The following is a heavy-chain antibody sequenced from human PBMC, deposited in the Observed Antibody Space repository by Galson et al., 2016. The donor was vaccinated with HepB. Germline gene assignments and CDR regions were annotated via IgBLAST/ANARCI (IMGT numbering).Heavy chain of an antibody. J-gene: IGHJ4*02. CDR3: AREGLADGSYFDY. CDR1: GFTFTNYW. CDR2: IKEDGTEK. V-gene: IGHV3-7*01. Sequence: PLRLSCAASGFTFTNYWMTWVRQVPGKGLEWVANIKEDGTEKCYADSVKGRFTISRDNARNSLYLQMNSLRAEDTGIYYCAREGLADGSYFDYWGRGTLVTVS. D-gene: IGHD5-24*01.